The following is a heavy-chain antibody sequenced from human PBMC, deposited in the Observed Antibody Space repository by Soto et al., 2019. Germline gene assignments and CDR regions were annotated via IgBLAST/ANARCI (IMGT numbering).Heavy chain of an antibody. CDR2: ISGSGGST. CDR1: GFTFSSYA. Sequence: GGSLRLSCAASGFTFSSYAMSWVRQAPGKGLEWVSAISGSGGSTYYADSVKGRFTISRDNSKNTLYLQMNSLRAEDTAVYYCAKVIKRYCSSTSCSTSWGQGTLVTVSS. V-gene: IGHV3-23*01. D-gene: IGHD2-2*01. J-gene: IGHJ4*02. CDR3: AKVIKRYCSSTSCSTS.